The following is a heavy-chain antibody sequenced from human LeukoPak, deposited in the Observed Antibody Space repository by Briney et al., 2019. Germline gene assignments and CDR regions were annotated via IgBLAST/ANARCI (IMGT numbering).Heavy chain of an antibody. V-gene: IGHV3-21*01. CDR2: ISSSSSYI. Sequence: GGSLRLSCAASGFTFSSYSMNWVRQAPGKGLEWVSSISSSSSYIYYADSVKGRFTISRDNAKNSLYLQMNSLRAEDTAVYYCAREEGGYDSFDYWGQGTLVTVSS. D-gene: IGHD5-12*01. J-gene: IGHJ4*02. CDR3: AREEGGYDSFDY. CDR1: GFTFSSYS.